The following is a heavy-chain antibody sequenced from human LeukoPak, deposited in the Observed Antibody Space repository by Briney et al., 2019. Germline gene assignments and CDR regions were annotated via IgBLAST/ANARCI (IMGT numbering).Heavy chain of an antibody. V-gene: IGHV3-48*04. J-gene: IGHJ6*03. D-gene: IGHD2-2*02. CDR3: ARAVVPAAILNYYYYYMDG. CDR2: INSSGSTI. Sequence: RTGGSLRLSCAASGFTFSSYSMSWVRQAPGKGLEWVSYINSSGSTIYYADSVKGRFTISRDNAKNSLYLQINSLRAEDTAVYYCARAVVPAAILNYYYYYMDGWGKGTTVTVSS. CDR1: GFTFSSYS.